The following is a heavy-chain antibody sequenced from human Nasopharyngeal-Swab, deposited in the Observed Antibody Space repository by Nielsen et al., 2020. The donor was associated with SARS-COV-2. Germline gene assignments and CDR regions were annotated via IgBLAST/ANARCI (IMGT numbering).Heavy chain of an antibody. CDR2: IYSDDST. D-gene: IGHD2-2*01. Sequence: VRQATGKGLEWVSVIYSDDSTYYADSVKGRFTISRDNSKNTLYLQMNSLRAEDTAVYYCARDGGSYHLGAFDYWGQGTLVTVSS. CDR3: ARDGGSYHLGAFDY. V-gene: IGHV3-66*01. J-gene: IGHJ4*02.